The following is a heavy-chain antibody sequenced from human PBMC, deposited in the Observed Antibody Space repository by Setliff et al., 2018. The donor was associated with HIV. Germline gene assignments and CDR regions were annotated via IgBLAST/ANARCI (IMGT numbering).Heavy chain of an antibody. D-gene: IGHD2-15*01. CDR2: IIPILGIA. CDR1: GGTFSSYA. V-gene: IGHV1-69*10. J-gene: IGHJ5*02. Sequence: GASVKVSCKASGGTFSSYAISWVRQAPGQGLEWMGGIIPILGIANYAQKFQGRVTITADKSTSTAYMELSSLRSEDTAVYYCASTRSGGSCYGGEYWFYPWGKGTLVTVAS. CDR3: ASTRSGGSCYGGEYWFYP.